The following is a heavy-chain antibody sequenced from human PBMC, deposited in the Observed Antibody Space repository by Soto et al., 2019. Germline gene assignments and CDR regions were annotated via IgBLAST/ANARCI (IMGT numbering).Heavy chain of an antibody. V-gene: IGHV3-53*01. J-gene: IGHJ3*02. CDR3: ARVEGSSSPDAFDI. Sequence: GGSLRLSCAASGFTVSSNYMSWVRQAPGKGLEWVSVIYSGGSTYYADSVKGRFTISRDNSKNTLYLQMNSLRAEDTAVYYCARVEGSSSPDAFDIWGQGTMVTVSS. CDR1: GFTVSSNY. D-gene: IGHD6-13*01. CDR2: IYSGGST.